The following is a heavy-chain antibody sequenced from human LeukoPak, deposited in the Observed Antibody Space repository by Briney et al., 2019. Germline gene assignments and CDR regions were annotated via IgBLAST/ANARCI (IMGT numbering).Heavy chain of an antibody. CDR3: ARDGDTVLTRGYYYYMDV. D-gene: IGHD4-23*01. Sequence: GGSLRLSCAASGFTFSSYSMNWVRHAPGKGLGWVSSISSSSSYIYYADSVKGRLTISRDNAKNSLYLQMSSLRAEDTAVYYCARDGDTVLTRGYYYYMDVWGKGTTVTVSS. J-gene: IGHJ6*03. V-gene: IGHV3-21*01. CDR2: ISSSSSYI. CDR1: GFTFSSYS.